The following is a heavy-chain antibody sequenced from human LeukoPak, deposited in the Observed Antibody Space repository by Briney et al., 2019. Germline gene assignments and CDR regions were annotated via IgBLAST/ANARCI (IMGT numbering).Heavy chain of an antibody. CDR2: ISAYNGNT. J-gene: IGHJ4*02. CDR1: GYTFTGYY. V-gene: IGHV1-18*04. CDR3: ARARVATTGGSDY. Sequence: ASVKVSCKASGYTFTGYYMHWVRQAPGQGLEWMGWISAYNGNTNYAQRLQGRVTMTTDTSTSTAYMELRRLRSDDTAVYYCARARVATTGGSDYWGQGTLVTVSS. D-gene: IGHD5-12*01.